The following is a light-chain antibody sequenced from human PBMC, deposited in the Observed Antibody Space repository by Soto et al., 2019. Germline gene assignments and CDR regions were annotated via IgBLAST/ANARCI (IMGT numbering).Light chain of an antibody. V-gene: IGKV2-28*01. CDR3: AQGLATPFT. Sequence: EIVLTQSPLSLPVTPGEPASISCRSSRNLLHSNGYYYLDWYLQKPGQSPQLLIYLGSNRASGVPDRFSGSGSGTDFTLTISRVEAEDVGVYFCAQGLATPFTFGGGPRWRSN. CDR2: LGS. J-gene: IGKJ4*01. CDR1: RNLLHSNGYYY.